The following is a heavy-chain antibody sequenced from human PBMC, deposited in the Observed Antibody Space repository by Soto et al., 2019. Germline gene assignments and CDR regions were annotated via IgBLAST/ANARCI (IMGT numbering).Heavy chain of an antibody. CDR3: ATSLLPVLHWAPVAVANY. V-gene: IGHV1-24*01. D-gene: IGHD6-19*01. CDR2: FDPEDGET. J-gene: IGHJ4*02. Sequence: ASVKVSCKVSGYTLTELSMHWVRQAPGKGLEWMGGFDPEDGETIYAQKFQGRVTMTEDTSTDTAYMELSSLRSEDTAVYYCATSLLPVLHWAPVAVANYWGQGTLVTVSS. CDR1: GYTLTELS.